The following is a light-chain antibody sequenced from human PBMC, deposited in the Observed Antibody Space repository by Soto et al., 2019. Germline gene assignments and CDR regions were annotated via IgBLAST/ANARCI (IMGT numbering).Light chain of an antibody. V-gene: IGLV2-14*01. Sequence: QSVLTQPASVSGSPGQSITISCTGTSSDIGAYDYVSWYHQYQGRVPKLLIHEVTNRPSGVSDRFAGSKSGNTASLTISGLQTEDEADYYCSSHAGSSAFYVFGTGTKLPVL. CDR1: SSDIGAYDY. J-gene: IGLJ1*01. CDR3: SSHAGSSAFYV. CDR2: EVT.